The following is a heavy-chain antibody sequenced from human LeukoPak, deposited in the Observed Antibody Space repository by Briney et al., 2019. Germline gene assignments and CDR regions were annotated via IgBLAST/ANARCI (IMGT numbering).Heavy chain of an antibody. Sequence: GGSLRLSCAVSGLTFNNYAMSWVRQAPGKGLEWVSAISGSGGSTYYADSVKGRFTISRDNSKNTLYLQMNSLRAEDTAVYYCAKASLTGDFDYWGQGTLVTVSS. CDR2: ISGSGGST. CDR3: AKASLTGDFDY. CDR1: GLTFNNYA. V-gene: IGHV3-23*01. J-gene: IGHJ4*02. D-gene: IGHD2-8*02.